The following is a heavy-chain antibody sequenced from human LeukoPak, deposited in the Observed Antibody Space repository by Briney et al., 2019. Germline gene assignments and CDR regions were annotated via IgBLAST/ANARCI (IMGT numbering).Heavy chain of an antibody. Sequence: SETLSLTCAVSGGSISSGGYSWSWIRQPPGKGLEWIGYIYYSGSTNYDPSLKSRVTISVDTSKNQFSLKLSSVTAADTAVYYCARVMSFLNYYGSGRYWFDPWGQGTLVTVSS. J-gene: IGHJ5*02. V-gene: IGHV4-61*08. D-gene: IGHD3-10*01. CDR1: GGSISSGGYS. CDR3: ARVMSFLNYYGSGRYWFDP. CDR2: IYYSGST.